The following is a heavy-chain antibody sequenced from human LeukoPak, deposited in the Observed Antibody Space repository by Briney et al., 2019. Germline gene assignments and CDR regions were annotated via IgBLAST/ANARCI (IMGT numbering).Heavy chain of an antibody. D-gene: IGHD6-6*01. V-gene: IGHV3-7*01. CDR1: GFTFGKYW. J-gene: IGHJ4*02. Sequence: GGSLRLSCVASGFTFGKYWMSWVRQAPGKGLEWVANIKLDGSEKNYVDSVKGRFTISRDNTKNSLYLQMNSLRAEDTAVYYCARDISARRLDYWGQGTLVTVSS. CDR2: IKLDGSEK. CDR3: ARDISARRLDY.